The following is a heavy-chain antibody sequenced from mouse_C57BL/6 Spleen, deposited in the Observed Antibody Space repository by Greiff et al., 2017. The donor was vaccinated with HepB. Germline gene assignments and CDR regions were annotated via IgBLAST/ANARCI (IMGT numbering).Heavy chain of an antibody. CDR1: GYSFTDYN. J-gene: IGHJ2*01. V-gene: IGHV1-39*01. D-gene: IGHD1-1*01. Sequence: VQLQQSGPELVKPGASVKISCKASGYSFTDYNMNWVKQSNGKSLEWIGVINPNYGTTSYNQKFKGKATLTVDQSSSTAYMQLNSLTSEDSAVYYCARSRITTVVATGDYFDYWGQGTTLTVSS. CDR3: ARSRITTVVATGDYFDY. CDR2: INPNYGTT.